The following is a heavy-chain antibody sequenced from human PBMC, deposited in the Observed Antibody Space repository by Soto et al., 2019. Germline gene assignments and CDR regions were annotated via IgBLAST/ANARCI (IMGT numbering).Heavy chain of an antibody. CDR3: AREPLAHSYFDF. Sequence: SETLSLTCTVSGDSVSSHYWSWIRQPAGEGLEWLGRLYNDERTNYNPSLKSRVTMSMDTSKNQFSLKLTSVTAADSAVYFCAREPLAHSYFDFWGQGILVTVSS. V-gene: IGHV4-4*07. CDR1: GDSVSSHY. J-gene: IGHJ4*02. CDR2: LYNDERT.